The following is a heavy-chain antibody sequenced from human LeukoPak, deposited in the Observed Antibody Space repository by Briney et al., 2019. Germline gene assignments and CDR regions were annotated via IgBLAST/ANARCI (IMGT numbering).Heavy chain of an antibody. CDR3: ARGRQNHYYYGSGSYRGRSDAFDI. V-gene: IGHV4-34*01. J-gene: IGHJ3*02. CDR2: INHSVST. Sequence: SETLSLTCAVYGGSFRGYYWCWIREPPGKGLEWIGEINHSVSTTYNPSLKSRVTISVDTSKNQFSLKLSSATAADTAVYYCARGRQNHYYYGSGSYRGRSDAFDIWGQGTMVTVSS. D-gene: IGHD3-10*01. CDR1: GGSFRGYY.